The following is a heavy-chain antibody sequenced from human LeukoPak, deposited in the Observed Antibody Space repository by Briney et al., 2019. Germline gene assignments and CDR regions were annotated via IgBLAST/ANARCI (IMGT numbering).Heavy chain of an antibody. J-gene: IGHJ3*01. CDR2: IRSKTDGGTA. CDR3: ASYNSRNAFNF. D-gene: IGHD1-20*01. Sequence: MTGGSLRLSCAASGFTFSDAWMSWLRQAPGKGLEWVGRIRSKTDGGTADYAAPVKGRFSISRDDSKIMVYLQMNCLETEDTAVYYCASYNSRNAFNFWGQGTMVTVSS. V-gene: IGHV3-15*01. CDR1: GFTFSDAW.